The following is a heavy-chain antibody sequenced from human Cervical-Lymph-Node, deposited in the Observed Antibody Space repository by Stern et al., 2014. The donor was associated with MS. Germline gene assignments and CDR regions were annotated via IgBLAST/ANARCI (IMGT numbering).Heavy chain of an antibody. D-gene: IGHD1-14*01. V-gene: IGHV5-51*01. Sequence: VQLVESGAELIRPGESLKISCKGSGYKFSIYWIAWVRQMPGKGLEWMGIIYPGDSETRYSPSFQGQVTMSADKSTSTAYLQCSSLNASDTAMYFCARQTTAWASDVWGQGTLVTVSS. CDR1: GYKFSIYW. J-gene: IGHJ4*02. CDR2: IYPGDSET. CDR3: ARQTTAWASDV.